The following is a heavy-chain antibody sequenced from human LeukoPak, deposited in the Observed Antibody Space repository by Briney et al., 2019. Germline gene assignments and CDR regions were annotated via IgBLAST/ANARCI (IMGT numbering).Heavy chain of an antibody. J-gene: IGHJ4*02. CDR1: GLTVSSNY. CDR2: ISSTGSYI. V-gene: IGHV3-21*01. D-gene: IGHD3-10*01. CDR3: AREEARGGPFDY. Sequence: GGSLRLSCAASGLTVSSNYMSWVRQAPGKGLEWVSSISSTGSYIYYADSVKGRFTISRDNAKNSLYLQMNSLRAEDTAVYYCAREEARGGPFDYWGQGTLVTVSS.